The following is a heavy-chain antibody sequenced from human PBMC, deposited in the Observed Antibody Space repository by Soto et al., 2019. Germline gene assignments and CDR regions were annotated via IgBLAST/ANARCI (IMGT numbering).Heavy chain of an antibody. J-gene: IGHJ4*02. CDR1: ASPLSSYY. Sequence: PSETLSLTCTLSASPLSSYYWIWLRQHPRKQLEWIGFIYYSGSTNYNPSLKSRVTISVDTSKNQISQKLSSVTAADTAVYYWARSRYSGYDSGEYWGQGNRVTVSS. D-gene: IGHD5-12*01. CDR3: ARSRYSGYDSGEY. CDR2: IYYSGST. V-gene: IGHV4-59*01.